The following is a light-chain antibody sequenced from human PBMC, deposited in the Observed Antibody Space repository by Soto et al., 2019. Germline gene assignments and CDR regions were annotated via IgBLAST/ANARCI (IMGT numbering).Light chain of an antibody. CDR3: QQYNSDRT. V-gene: IGKV1-5*03. Sequence: IERNHAVSAMCASVGDRLTINRRASQSISSWLAWYQQKPGKAPKLLIYKASSLESGVPSRFSGSGSVTEFTLTISSRQPYDFATYYGQQYNSDRTFGQGTQVDIK. J-gene: IGKJ1*01. CDR1: QSISSW. CDR2: KAS.